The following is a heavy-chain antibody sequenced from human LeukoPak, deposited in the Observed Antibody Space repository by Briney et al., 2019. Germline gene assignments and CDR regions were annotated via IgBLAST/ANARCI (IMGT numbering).Heavy chain of an antibody. D-gene: IGHD6-19*01. CDR2: ISSRGDST. CDR1: GFIFSNYA. J-gene: IGHJ4*02. V-gene: IGHV3-23*01. Sequence: GGSLRLSCAASGFIFSNYAMSWVRQVPRRGLEWVSTISSRGDSTYVADSVKGRFTISRDNSKNSLYLQMNTVRAEDTAVYYCVKGPRPDITVAHTVENWGQGTLVTVSS. CDR3: VKGPRPDITVAHTVEN.